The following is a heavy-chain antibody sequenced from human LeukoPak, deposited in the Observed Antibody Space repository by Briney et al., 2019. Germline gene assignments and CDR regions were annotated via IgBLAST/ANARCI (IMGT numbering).Heavy chain of an antibody. CDR3: ARPAPYYYDSSGYYSTYYYYYMDV. CDR1: GYTFTSYG. J-gene: IGHJ6*03. CDR2: ISAYNGNT. Sequence: ASVKVSCKASGYTFTSYGISWVRQAPGQGLECMGWISAYNGNTNYAQKLQGRVTMTTDTSTSTAYMELRSLRSDDTAVYYCARPAPYYYDSSGYYSTYYYYYMDVWGKGTTVTVSS. D-gene: IGHD3-22*01. V-gene: IGHV1-18*01.